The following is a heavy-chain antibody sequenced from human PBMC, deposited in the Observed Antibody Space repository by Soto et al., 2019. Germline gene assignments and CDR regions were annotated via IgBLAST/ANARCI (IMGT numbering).Heavy chain of an antibody. CDR3: ASDSEGRDGYNHPWGGGY. Sequence: QVQLVQSGAEVKKPGSSVKVSCKASGGTFSSYAISWVRQAPGQGLEWMGGIIPIFGTANYAQKFQGRVTITADESTSTAYMELSSLRSEDTAVYYCASDSEGRDGYNHPWGGGYWGQGTLVTVSS. CDR1: GGTFSSYA. V-gene: IGHV1-69*01. J-gene: IGHJ4*02. CDR2: IIPIFGTA. D-gene: IGHD5-12*01.